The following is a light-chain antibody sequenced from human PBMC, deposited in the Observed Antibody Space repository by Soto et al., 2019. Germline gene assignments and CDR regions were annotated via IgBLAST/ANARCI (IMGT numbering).Light chain of an antibody. CDR1: QSISTW. V-gene: IGKV1-5*03. CDR2: QTS. Sequence: DNQMTQSPSTLSASVGDRVTITCRASQSISTWLAWYQQKPGKAPKVLIHQTSILQDGVPSRFSGTGSGTEFTLTIDSLQPDDFATYYCQQYHDFGQGTKPEI. CDR3: QQYHD. J-gene: IGKJ2*01.